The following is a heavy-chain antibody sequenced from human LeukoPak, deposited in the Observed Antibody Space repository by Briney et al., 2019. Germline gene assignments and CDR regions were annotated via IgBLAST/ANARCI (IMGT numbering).Heavy chain of an antibody. CDR3: VRYYDSSGYAFLFDP. D-gene: IGHD3-22*01. Sequence: GGPLRFSCAASGFTFSSYSMNGVRKAPGKGLGGVSSISSSSSYIYYADSVRGRFTFSKDNAKNSLYLQMNSQRAEDTAVYYCVRYYDSSGYAFLFDPWGQGTLVTVSS. CDR1: GFTFSSYS. CDR2: ISSSSSYI. J-gene: IGHJ5*02. V-gene: IGHV3-21*01.